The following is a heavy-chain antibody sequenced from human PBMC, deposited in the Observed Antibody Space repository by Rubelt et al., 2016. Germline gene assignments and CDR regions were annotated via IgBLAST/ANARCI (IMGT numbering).Heavy chain of an antibody. J-gene: IGHJ5*02. CDR2: IYYSGST. CDR3: ARGYYYGSGSYPEAQFDP. D-gene: IGHD3-10*01. V-gene: IGHV4-59*13. Sequence: GKGLEWIGYIYYSGSTNYNPSLKSRVTISVDTSKNQFSLKLSSVTAADTAVYYCARGYYYGSGSYPEAQFDPWGQGTLVTVSS.